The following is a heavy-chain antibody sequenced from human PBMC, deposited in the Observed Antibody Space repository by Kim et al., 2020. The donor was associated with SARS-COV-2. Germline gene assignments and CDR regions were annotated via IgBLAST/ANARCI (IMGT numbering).Heavy chain of an antibody. Sequence: TDYAAPVKGRFTISRDDSKNTLYLQMNSLKTEDTAVYYCTTEARGAVFDYWDQGTLVTVSS. D-gene: IGHD3-10*01. V-gene: IGHV3-15*01. J-gene: IGHJ4*02. CDR3: TTEARGAVFDY. CDR2: T.